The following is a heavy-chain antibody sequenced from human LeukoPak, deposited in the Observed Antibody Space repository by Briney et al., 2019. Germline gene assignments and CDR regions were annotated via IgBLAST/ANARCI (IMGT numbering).Heavy chain of an antibody. D-gene: IGHD3-10*01. CDR1: GFTVSSNY. Sequence: GGSLRLSCATSGFTVSSNYMSWVRQAPGKGLEWVALIYTGGTTSYADSVKGRFTISRDNSKNTLYLQMDSLRAEDTAVYYCARTYYYGSGSQSKFDPWGQGTLVTVSS. CDR2: IYTGGTT. J-gene: IGHJ5*02. V-gene: IGHV3-53*01. CDR3: ARTYYYGSGSQSKFDP.